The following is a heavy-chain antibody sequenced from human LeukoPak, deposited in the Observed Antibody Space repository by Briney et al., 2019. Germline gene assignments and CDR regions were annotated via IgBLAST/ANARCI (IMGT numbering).Heavy chain of an antibody. J-gene: IGHJ6*02. CDR2: IYNSESI. Sequence: SETLSLTCTVSGGSINSVSYYWVWIRQPPGKGLEWIGSIYNSESIYSKPSLKSRVTISVDTSKGQFSLKLGSVTAADTAVYHCARHPYYHDGMDVWGQGTTVTVSS. V-gene: IGHV4-39*01. D-gene: IGHD3-22*01. CDR1: GGSINSVSYY. CDR3: ARHPYYHDGMDV.